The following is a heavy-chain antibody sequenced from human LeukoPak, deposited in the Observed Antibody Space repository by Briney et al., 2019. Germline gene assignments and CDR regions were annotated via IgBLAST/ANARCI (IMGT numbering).Heavy chain of an antibody. CDR1: SYTFTRYG. CDR3: ARSGRGTYYYFDL. Sequence: ASVKASCKASSYTFTRYGISWVRQAPGQGLEWMGWISGSNGNTSYAQKFQGRVSMTADTSTSTAYMELRSLRSDDTAVYYCARSGRGTYYYFDLWGQGTLVTVSS. V-gene: IGHV1-18*01. CDR2: ISGSNGNT. D-gene: IGHD1-26*01. J-gene: IGHJ4*02.